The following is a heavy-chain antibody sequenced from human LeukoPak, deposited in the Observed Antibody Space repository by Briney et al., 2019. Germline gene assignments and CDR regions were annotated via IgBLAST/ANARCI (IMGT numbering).Heavy chain of an antibody. CDR1: GGSISSGSYY. J-gene: IGHJ6*03. Sequence: PSQTLSLTCTVSGGSISSGSYYWSWLRQPAGKGLEWIGRIYTSGSTNYNPSLKSRVTMSVDTSKNQFSLKLSSVTAADTAVYYCAREYCSGGSCYSLTPYYYYHMDVWGKGTTVTISS. CDR2: IYTSGST. V-gene: IGHV4-61*02. CDR3: AREYCSGGSCYSLTPYYYYHMDV. D-gene: IGHD2-15*01.